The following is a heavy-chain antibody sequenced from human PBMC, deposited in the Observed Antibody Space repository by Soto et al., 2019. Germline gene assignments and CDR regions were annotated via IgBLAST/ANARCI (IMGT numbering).Heavy chain of an antibody. CDR3: ARDSPRFGGIPYYYGMDV. V-gene: IGHV3-33*08. J-gene: IGHJ6*02. Sequence: AGGSLRLSCTVSGFTFSSYGMHWVRQAPGKGLEWVAVIWYDVSNKYYADSVKGRFTISRDNSKNTLYLQMNSLRAEDTAVYYCARDSPRFGGIPYYYGMDVWGQGTRVTVSS. CDR1: GFTFSSYG. CDR2: IWYDVSNK. D-gene: IGHD3-10*01.